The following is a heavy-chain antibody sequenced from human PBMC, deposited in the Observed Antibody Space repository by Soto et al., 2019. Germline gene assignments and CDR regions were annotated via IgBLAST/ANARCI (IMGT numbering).Heavy chain of an antibody. Sequence: PGGSLRLSCAASGFTFSNYWISWVRQAPGKGLEWVSAISYGGGTTYYADSVKGRFTISRDNSKNTLYLQMNSLRAEDTAVYYCAKNPGYYYDSTGYHFDYWGQGTLVTVSS. D-gene: IGHD3-22*01. CDR3: AKNPGYYYDSTGYHFDY. CDR1: GFTFSNYW. V-gene: IGHV3-23*01. J-gene: IGHJ4*02. CDR2: ISYGGGTT.